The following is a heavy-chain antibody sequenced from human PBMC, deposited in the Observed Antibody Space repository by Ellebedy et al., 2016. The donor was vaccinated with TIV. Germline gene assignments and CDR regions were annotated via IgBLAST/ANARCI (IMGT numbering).Heavy chain of an antibody. CDR2: IHYSGST. D-gene: IGHD6-6*01. CDR3: ARGKSNLYRSIVNRPYDY. J-gene: IGHJ4*02. Sequence: MPSETLSLTCTVSGGSISRYYWSWIRQPPGQGLEWIGYIHYSGSTHYNPSLKSRVTISVDTSKNQFSLKVNSVTAADTAGYYCARGKSNLYRSIVNRPYDYWGQGTLVTVSS. CDR1: GGSISRYY. V-gene: IGHV4-59*12.